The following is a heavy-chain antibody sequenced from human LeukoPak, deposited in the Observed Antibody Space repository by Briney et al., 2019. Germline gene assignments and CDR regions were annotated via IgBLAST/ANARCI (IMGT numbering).Heavy chain of an antibody. CDR3: ARGLLYYDSSGYYENFDY. V-gene: IGHV1-18*04. CDR1: GYTFTGYY. D-gene: IGHD3-22*01. Sequence: GASVKVSCKASGYTFTGYYMHWVRQAPGQGLEWMGWISAYNGNTNYAQKLQGRVTMTTDTSTSTAYMELRSLRSDDTAVYYCARGLLYYDSSGYYENFDYWGQGTLVTVSS. J-gene: IGHJ4*02. CDR2: ISAYNGNT.